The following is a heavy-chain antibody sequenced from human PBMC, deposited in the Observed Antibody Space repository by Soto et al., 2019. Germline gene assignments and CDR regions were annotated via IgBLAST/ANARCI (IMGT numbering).Heavy chain of an antibody. Sequence: SLRLSCAASGFTFSSYGMHWVRQAPGKGLGWVAVISYDGSNKYYADSVKGRFTISRDNSKNTLYLQMNSLRAEDTAVYYCAKADHSSSSGFDYWGQGTLVTVSS. CDR1: GFTFSSYG. V-gene: IGHV3-30*18. D-gene: IGHD6-6*01. CDR2: ISYDGSNK. J-gene: IGHJ4*02. CDR3: AKADHSSSSGFDY.